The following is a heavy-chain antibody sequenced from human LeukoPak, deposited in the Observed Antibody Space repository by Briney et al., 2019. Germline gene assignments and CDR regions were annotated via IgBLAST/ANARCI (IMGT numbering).Heavy chain of an antibody. Sequence: TGGSLRLSCAASGFTFSSYAMSWVRQAPGKGLEWVSAISGSGGSTYYADSVKGWFTISRDNSKNTLYLQMNSLRAEDTAVYYCARSIVVVPAAINYWGQGTLVTVSS. CDR3: ARSIVVVPAAINY. CDR1: GFTFSSYA. V-gene: IGHV3-23*01. D-gene: IGHD2-2*01. J-gene: IGHJ4*02. CDR2: ISGSGGST.